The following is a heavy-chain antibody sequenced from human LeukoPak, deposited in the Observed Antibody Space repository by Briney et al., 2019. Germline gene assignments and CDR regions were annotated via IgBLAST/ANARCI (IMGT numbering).Heavy chain of an antibody. J-gene: IGHJ4*02. CDR1: GYSFTSYR. CDR3: ARDWGSHGEAQPAYPPRDYDSSGYIDY. Sequence: PGESLKISCKGSGYSFTSYRIGWVRQAPGQGLEWMGRIIPILGIAKYGQKFQGRVTITADKSTSTAYMELSSLRSEDTAVYYCARDWGSHGEAQPAYPPRDYDSSGYIDYWGQGTLVTVSS. CDR2: IIPILGIA. D-gene: IGHD3-22*01. V-gene: IGHV1-69*04.